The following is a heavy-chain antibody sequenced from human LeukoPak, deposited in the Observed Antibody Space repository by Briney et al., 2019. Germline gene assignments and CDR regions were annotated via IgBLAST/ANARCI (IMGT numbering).Heavy chain of an antibody. J-gene: IGHJ4*02. CDR3: ARETGFY. CDR2: IWYDGSNK. D-gene: IGHD1-14*01. Sequence: GGSLRLSCAASGFTFSNYGMHWVRQAPGKGLEWVTVIWYDGSNKYYADSVKGRFTISRDNSKNTLYLQMNTLRAEDTAVYYCARETGFYWGQGTLVTVSS. CDR1: GFTFSNYG. V-gene: IGHV3-33*01.